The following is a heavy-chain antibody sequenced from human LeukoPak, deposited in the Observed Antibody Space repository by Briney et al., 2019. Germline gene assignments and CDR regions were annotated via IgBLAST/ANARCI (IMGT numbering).Heavy chain of an antibody. CDR2: INAGNGNT. J-gene: IGHJ5*02. Sequence: ASVKVSCKASGHTFTSYAMHWVRQAPGQRLEWMRWINAGNGNTKYSQKFQGRVTITRDTSASTAYMELSSLRSEDTAVYYCARDRNVVRGVILSNWFDPWGQGTLVTVSS. D-gene: IGHD3-10*01. CDR3: ARDRNVVRGVILSNWFDP. V-gene: IGHV1-3*01. CDR1: GHTFTSYA.